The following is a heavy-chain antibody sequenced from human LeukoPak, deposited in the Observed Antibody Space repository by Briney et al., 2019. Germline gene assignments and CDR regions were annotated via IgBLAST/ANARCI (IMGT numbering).Heavy chain of an antibody. CDR2: IRSRAYGGTT. J-gene: IGHJ6*02. D-gene: IGHD3-16*01. CDR1: GFTLGDYT. V-gene: IGHV3-49*03. Sequence: GGSLRLSCTGSGFTLGDYTMTWIRQAPGKGLEWVGFIRSRAYGGTTEFAASVKDRFTISRDDSKSIAYLQMNSLKTEDTGVYYCTRDPIMIEGVWGQGTTVTVSS. CDR3: TRDPIMIEGV.